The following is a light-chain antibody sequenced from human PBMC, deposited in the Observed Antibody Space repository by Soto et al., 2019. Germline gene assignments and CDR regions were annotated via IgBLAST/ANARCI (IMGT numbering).Light chain of an antibody. V-gene: IGLV2-23*02. CDR1: SSDVGSYNL. CDR3: CSYAGSRDYV. Sequence: PVLTHPAYVSRSHGQSSTISRTGTSSDVGSYNLVSWYQQHPGKAPKLMIYEVSKRPSGVSNRFSGSKSGNTASLTISGLQAEDEADYYCCSYAGSRDYVFGTGTKVTVL. J-gene: IGLJ1*01. CDR2: EVS.